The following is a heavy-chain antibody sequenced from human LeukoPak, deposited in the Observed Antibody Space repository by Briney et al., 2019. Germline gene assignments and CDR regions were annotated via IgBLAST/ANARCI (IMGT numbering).Heavy chain of an antibody. D-gene: IGHD5-12*01. V-gene: IGHV1-8*01. Sequence: ASVKVSCKASGYTFTNHDFNWMRQAAGQGLEWLGWVNPRSGSTGYAQKFQGRVTMTEDTSTDTAYMELSSLRSEDTAVYYCAIMRVWLRPGSRFDYWGQGTLVTVSS. CDR1: GYTFTNHD. CDR3: AIMRVWLRPGSRFDY. J-gene: IGHJ4*02. CDR2: VNPRSGST.